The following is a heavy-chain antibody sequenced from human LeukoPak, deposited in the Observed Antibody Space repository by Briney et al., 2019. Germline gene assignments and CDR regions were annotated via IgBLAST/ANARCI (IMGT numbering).Heavy chain of an antibody. V-gene: IGHV3-43*02. CDR1: GLPIADFA. J-gene: IGHJ4*02. CDR3: ARESGKFDY. CDR2: ISGDGVST. Sequence: GGSLRLSCVASGLPIADFAMHWVRQAPGKGLEWVSLISGDGVSTFYADSVKGRFSISRDNSKNSLSLEMISLRTEDTAMYYCARESGKFDYWGQGTLVAVSS.